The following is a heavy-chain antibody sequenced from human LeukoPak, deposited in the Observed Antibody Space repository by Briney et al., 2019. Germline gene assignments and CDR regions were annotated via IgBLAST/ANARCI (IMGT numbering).Heavy chain of an antibody. V-gene: IGHV1-18*01. CDR1: GYTFTSYG. CDR3: ARLGVGATLGYYYYYMDV. Sequence: ASVKVSCKASGYTFTSYGISWVRQAPGQGLEWMGWISAYNGNTNYAQKLQGRVTMTTDTSTSTAYMELRSLRSDDTAVYYCARLGVGATLGYYYYYMDVWGKGTTVTVSS. J-gene: IGHJ6*03. D-gene: IGHD1-26*01. CDR2: ISAYNGNT.